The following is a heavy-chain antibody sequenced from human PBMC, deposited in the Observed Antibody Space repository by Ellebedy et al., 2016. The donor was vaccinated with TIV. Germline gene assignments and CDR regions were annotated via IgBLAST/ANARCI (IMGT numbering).Heavy chain of an antibody. Sequence: GESLKISXAASGFTFSSFGMHWVRQAPGKGLEWVAVIWNDGGNEYYADSVKGRFTISRDNSKNTLFLQMNSLRVEDTAVYFCVRDLRLWGYMSYYYGLDVWGQGTTVTVSS. CDR3: VRDLRLWGYMSYYYGLDV. D-gene: IGHD3-16*01. CDR1: GFTFSSFG. CDR2: IWNDGGNE. J-gene: IGHJ6*02. V-gene: IGHV3-33*01.